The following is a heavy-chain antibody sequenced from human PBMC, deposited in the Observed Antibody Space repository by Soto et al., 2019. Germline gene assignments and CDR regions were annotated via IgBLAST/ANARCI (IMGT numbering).Heavy chain of an antibody. Sequence: EVLLVESGGDLVEPGGSLSLSCAASGITFSNAWLNWVRQAQGKGLEYIGRIRSKTDGGTTEYAAPVEGRFTISRDDSKNTLYLQMGGLKTEDTAVYYCTTTRPGTNVFDNWGQGTLVTVSS. J-gene: IGHJ3*02. D-gene: IGHD6-13*01. CDR3: TTTRPGTNVFDN. V-gene: IGHV3-15*01. CDR1: GITFSNAW. CDR2: IRSKTDGGTT.